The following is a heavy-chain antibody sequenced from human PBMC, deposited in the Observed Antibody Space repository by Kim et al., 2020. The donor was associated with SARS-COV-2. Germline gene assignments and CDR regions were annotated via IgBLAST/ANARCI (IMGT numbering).Heavy chain of an antibody. Sequence: GGSLRLSCAASGFRFSSYGMGWVRQAPGKGLEWVSVISGSGVRTDYGDSVNGRFTISRDNSNNTVFLQMNSLRVEDTAIYYCARRLYYDGGNGMDVWGQGTTVTV. CDR3: ARRLYYDGGNGMDV. D-gene: IGHD3-22*01. J-gene: IGHJ6*02. CDR2: ISGSGVRT. V-gene: IGHV3-23*01. CDR1: GFRFSSYG.